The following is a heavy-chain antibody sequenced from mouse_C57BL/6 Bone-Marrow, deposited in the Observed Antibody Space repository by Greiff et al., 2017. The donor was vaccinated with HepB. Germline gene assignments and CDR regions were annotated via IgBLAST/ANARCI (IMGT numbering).Heavy chain of an antibody. J-gene: IGHJ2*01. CDR3: ARAVVARNFDY. CDR2: INPGSGGT. V-gene: IGHV1-54*01. Sequence: QVQLQQSGAELVRPGTSVKVSCKASGYAFTNYLIEWVKQRPGQGLEWIGVINPGSGGTNYNEKFKGKATLTADKSSSTAYMQLSILTSEDSAVYFCARAVVARNFDYWGQGTTLTVSS. CDR1: GYAFTNYL. D-gene: IGHD1-1*01.